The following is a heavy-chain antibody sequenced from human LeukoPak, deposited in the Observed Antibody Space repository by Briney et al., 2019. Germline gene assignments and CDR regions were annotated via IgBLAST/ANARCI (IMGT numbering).Heavy chain of an antibody. Sequence: GGSLRLSCSASGLNFNDYYMMWIRQAPGKGLAWISYISSSGSSIDYAHSVKGRFTITRDNATDSLYLQMSSLRAEDTAVYYCARDPDLTTWEWRTDGYFDYWGQGTLVTVSS. CDR3: ARDPDLTTWEWRTDGYFDY. CDR2: ISSSGSSI. D-gene: IGHD3-3*01. CDR1: GLNFNDYY. V-gene: IGHV3-11*01. J-gene: IGHJ4*02.